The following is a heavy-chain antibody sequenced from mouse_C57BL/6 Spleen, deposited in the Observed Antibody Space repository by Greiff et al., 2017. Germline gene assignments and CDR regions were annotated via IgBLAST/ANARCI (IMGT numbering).Heavy chain of an antibody. J-gene: IGHJ1*03. V-gene: IGHV1-64*01. CDR3: ASPTVVDWYLEV. CDR2: IHPNSGST. D-gene: IGHD1-1*01. Sequence: QVQLQQPGAELVKPGASVKLSCKASGYTFTSYWMHWVKQRPGQGLEWIGMIHPNSGSTNYNEKFKSKATLTVDKSSSTAYMQLSSLTSEDSAVYYCASPTVVDWYLEVWGTGTTVTGSS. CDR1: GYTFTSYW.